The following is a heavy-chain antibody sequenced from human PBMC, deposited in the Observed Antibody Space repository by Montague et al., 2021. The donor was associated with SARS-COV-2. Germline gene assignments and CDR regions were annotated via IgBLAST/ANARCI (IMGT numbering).Heavy chain of an antibody. D-gene: IGHD3-22*01. V-gene: IGHV2-5*02. CDR1: GFSLSTSGVG. CDR2: IYWDDDK. J-gene: IGHJ4*02. Sequence: PALVKPTQTLTLTCTFSGFSLSTSGVGVGWIRQPPGKALEWLALIYWDDDKRYSPSLKSRLTITKDTSKNQVVLTMTNMDPVDTATYYCAHSRYYYYDSSGYRVYYFDYWGQRTLVTDSS. CDR3: AHSRYYYYDSSGYRVYYFDY.